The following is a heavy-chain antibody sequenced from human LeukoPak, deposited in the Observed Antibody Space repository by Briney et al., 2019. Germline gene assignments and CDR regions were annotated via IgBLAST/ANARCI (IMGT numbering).Heavy chain of an antibody. CDR2: ISWNSGSI. V-gene: IGHV3-9*01. J-gene: IGHJ5*02. D-gene: IGHD3-10*01. Sequence: GGSLRLSCAASGFTFDDYAMHWVRQAPGKGLEWVSGISWNSGSIGYADSVKGRFTISRDNAKNSLYLQMNSLRAEDTALYYCARGNYYGSVNWFDPWGQGTLVTVSS. CDR3: ARGNYYGSVNWFDP. CDR1: GFTFDDYA.